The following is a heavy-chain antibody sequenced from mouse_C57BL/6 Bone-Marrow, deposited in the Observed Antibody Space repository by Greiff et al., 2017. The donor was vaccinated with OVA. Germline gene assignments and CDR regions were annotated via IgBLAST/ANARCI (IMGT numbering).Heavy chain of an antibody. J-gene: IGHJ3*01. CDR2: IFPGSGST. Sequence: VQLQQSGPELVKPGASVKISCKASGYTFTDYYINWVKQRPGQGLEWIGWIFPGSGSTYYNEKFKGKATLTVDKSSSTAYMLLSSLTSEDSAVYFCASPLFYYYGSRGFAYWGQGTLVTVSA. V-gene: IGHV1-75*01. D-gene: IGHD1-1*01. CDR3: ASPLFYYYGSRGFAY. CDR1: GYTFTDYY.